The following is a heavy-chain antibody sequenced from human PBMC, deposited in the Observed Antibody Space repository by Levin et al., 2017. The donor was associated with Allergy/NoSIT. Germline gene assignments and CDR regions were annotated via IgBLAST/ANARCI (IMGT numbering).Heavy chain of an antibody. J-gene: IGHJ4*02. CDR3: AKGGDFDY. Sequence: HAGGSLRLSCAASGFSFNTYGIQWVRQAPGKGLEWVALITSDGSNKYYADPVKGRFTISRDNSKNTVYLQMNSLRAEDTAIYYCAKGGDFDYWGLGTVVTVSS. CDR1: GFSFNTYG. D-gene: IGHD1-26*01. V-gene: IGHV3-30*18. CDR2: ITSDGSNK.